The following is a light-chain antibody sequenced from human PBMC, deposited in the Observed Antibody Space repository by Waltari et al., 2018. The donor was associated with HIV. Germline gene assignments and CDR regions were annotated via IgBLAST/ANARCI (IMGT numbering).Light chain of an antibody. J-gene: IGKJ4*01. CDR3: QKYDSAPA. Sequence: DIQMTQSPSSLSASVGDRVTITCRASQAISIYLAWYQQKPGEVPNLLIYAASTLQSGVPSRFSGGGSGTDFTLTISSLQPEDVATYYCQKYDSAPAFGGGTKVELK. CDR2: AAS. CDR1: QAISIY. V-gene: IGKV1-27*01.